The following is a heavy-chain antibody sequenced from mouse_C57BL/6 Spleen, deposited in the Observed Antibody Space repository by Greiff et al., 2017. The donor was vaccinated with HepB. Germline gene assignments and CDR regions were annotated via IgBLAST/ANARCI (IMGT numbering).Heavy chain of an antibody. CDR1: GYTFTDYN. CDR3: ARGGGGYDYAMDY. V-gene: IGHV1-22*01. CDR2: INPNNGGT. D-gene: IGHD2-2*01. Sequence: DVKLQESGPELVKPGASVKMSCKASGYTFTDYNMHWVKQSHGKSLEWIGYINPNNGGTSYNQKFKGKATLTVNKSSSTAYMELRSLTSEDSAVYYCARGGGGYDYAMDYWGQGTSVTVSS. J-gene: IGHJ4*01.